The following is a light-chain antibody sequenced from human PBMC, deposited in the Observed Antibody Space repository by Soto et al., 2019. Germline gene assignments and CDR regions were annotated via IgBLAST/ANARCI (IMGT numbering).Light chain of an antibody. CDR2: GAS. Sequence: KQSRVTLSVGPGYRDTLSRMASQSVSSNLAWYQQKPGQAPRLLIYGASTRATGIPARFSGSGFGTYFTLTITSLQPEDFATYCCQQDSFRSLSFGQGTLLEIK. CDR3: QQDSFRSLS. CDR1: QSVSSN. V-gene: IGKV3-15*01. J-gene: IGKJ5*01.